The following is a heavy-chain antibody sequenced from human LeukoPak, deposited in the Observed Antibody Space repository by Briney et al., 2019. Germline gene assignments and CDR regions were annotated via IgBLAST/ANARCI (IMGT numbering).Heavy chain of an antibody. CDR1: GGSISSSRYY. Sequence: SETLSLTCTVSGGSISSSRYYWGWIRQPPGKGLEWIGSIYYSGSTYYNPSLKSRVTISVDTSKNQFSLKLSSVTAADTAVYYCARLRGLVYYFDYWGQGTLVTVSS. D-gene: IGHD2-8*01. CDR2: IYYSGST. CDR3: ARLRGLVYYFDY. J-gene: IGHJ4*02. V-gene: IGHV4-39*01.